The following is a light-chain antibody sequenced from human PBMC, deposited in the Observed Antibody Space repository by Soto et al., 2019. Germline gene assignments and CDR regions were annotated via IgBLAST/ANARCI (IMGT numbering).Light chain of an antibody. CDR3: AAWDDSLNGFYV. V-gene: IGLV1-44*01. Sequence: VLTQPPSASGTPGQRVTISCSGSSSNIGSNTVNWYQQLPGTAPKLLIYNNNQRPSGVPDRISGSKSGTSASLAIGGLQSEDEADYYCAAWDDSLNGFYVFGTGTKVTVL. CDR1: SSNIGSNT. J-gene: IGLJ1*01. CDR2: NNN.